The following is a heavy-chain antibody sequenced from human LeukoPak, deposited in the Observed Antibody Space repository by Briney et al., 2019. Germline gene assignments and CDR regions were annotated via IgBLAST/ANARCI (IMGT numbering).Heavy chain of an antibody. CDR1: GFTFSSYE. D-gene: IGHD4-11*01. V-gene: IGHV3-21*01. CDR2: ISNSGIYI. CDR3: ARHMTPESTTPYYYGMDV. Sequence: GGSLRLSCAASGFTFSSYEMNWVRQAPGKGLEWVSSISNSGIYIFYADSVKGRFTMSRDNGKNSLFLQMNSLRAEDTAVYFCARHMTPESTTPYYYGMDVWFQVTTVTVYS. J-gene: IGHJ6*02.